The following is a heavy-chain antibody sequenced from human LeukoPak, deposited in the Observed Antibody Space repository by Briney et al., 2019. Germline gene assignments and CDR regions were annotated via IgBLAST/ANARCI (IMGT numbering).Heavy chain of an antibody. D-gene: IGHD5-24*01. Sequence: ASVKVSFKASGYTFTSYGISWVRQAPGQGLEWMGWISAYNGNTNYAQKLQGRVTMTTDTSTSTAYMELRSLRSDDTAVYYCARDRESRGYRDYWGQGTLVTVSS. V-gene: IGHV1-18*01. CDR2: ISAYNGNT. J-gene: IGHJ4*02. CDR1: GYTFTSYG. CDR3: ARDRESRGYRDY.